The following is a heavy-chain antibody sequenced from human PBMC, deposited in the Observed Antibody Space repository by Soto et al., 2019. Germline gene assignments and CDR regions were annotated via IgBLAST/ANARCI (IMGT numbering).Heavy chain of an antibody. V-gene: IGHV3-23*01. CDR3: ARGSTDSYPGSRIFDF. Sequence: LRLSCAASGFPFGSRAMSWVRQAPGEGLEWVSTITDTGGDTKYADSVRGRFTMSRDNSKKTLYLQMNSLRVEDSALYYCARGSTDSYPGSRIFDFWGRGTLVTVSS. CDR2: ITDTGGDT. D-gene: IGHD3-10*01. CDR1: GFPFGSRA. J-gene: IGHJ4*02.